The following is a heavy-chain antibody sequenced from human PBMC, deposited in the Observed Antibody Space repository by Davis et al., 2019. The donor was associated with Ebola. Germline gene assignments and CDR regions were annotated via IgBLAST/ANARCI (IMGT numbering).Heavy chain of an antibody. CDR1: GFTFSTYV. CDR2: IGGGGGST. CDR3: ALRNLGTYSGHFLAN. Sequence: GESLKISCVASGFTFSTYVMTWVRQAPGKGLEWVSGIGGGGGSTYYADSVKGRFTISRDNAKNSLYLQMNSLRDEDTAVYYCALRNLGTYSGHFLANWGQGTLVTVSS. V-gene: IGHV3-23*01. D-gene: IGHD1-26*01. J-gene: IGHJ4*02.